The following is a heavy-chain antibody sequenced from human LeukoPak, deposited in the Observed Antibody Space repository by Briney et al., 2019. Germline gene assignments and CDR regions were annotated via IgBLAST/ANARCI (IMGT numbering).Heavy chain of an antibody. D-gene: IGHD3-22*01. CDR3: ARLPTFYYDSSHYHYDY. Sequence: AGGSLRLSCAASGFTFSSYAMHWVRQAPGKGLEWASSISGSGPSTDYADSVKGRFTISRDKAKNTLYLQMNSLRAEDTAVYYCARLPTFYYDSSHYHYDYWGQGTLVTVSS. V-gene: IGHV3-23*01. CDR2: ISGSGPST. CDR1: GFTFSSYA. J-gene: IGHJ4*02.